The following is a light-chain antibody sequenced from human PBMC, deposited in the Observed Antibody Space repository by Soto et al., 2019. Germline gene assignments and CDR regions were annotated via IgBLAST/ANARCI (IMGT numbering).Light chain of an antibody. CDR2: GNS. CDR3: QSYDSSLSGAV. CDR1: SSNIGAGYD. V-gene: IGLV1-40*01. Sequence: QSVLTQPPSVSGAPGQRVTISCTGSSSNIGAGYDVHWYQQLPGTAPKLLIYGNSNRPSGVPDRFSGSKSGTSASRAITGLQAEAEADYYCQSYDSSLSGAVFGGGTKLTVL. J-gene: IGLJ2*01.